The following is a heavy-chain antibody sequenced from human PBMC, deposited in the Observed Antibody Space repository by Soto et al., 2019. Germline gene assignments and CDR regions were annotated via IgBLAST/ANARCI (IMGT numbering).Heavy chain of an antibody. CDR1: GGTFSSYT. V-gene: IGHV1-69*08. D-gene: IGHD3-9*01. CDR3: ARDTPYDILTNWFDP. CDR2: IIPILGIA. Sequence: QVQLVQSGAEVKKPGSSVKVSCKASGGTFSSYTISWVRQAPGQGLEWMGRIIPILGIANYAQKFQGRVTITADKSTSTAYMELSSLRSEDTAVYYCARDTPYDILTNWFDPWGQGTLVTVSS. J-gene: IGHJ5*02.